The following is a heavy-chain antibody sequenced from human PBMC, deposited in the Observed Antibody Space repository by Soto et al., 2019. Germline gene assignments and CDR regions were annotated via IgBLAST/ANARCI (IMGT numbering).Heavy chain of an antibody. Sequence: QVQLQQSGPGLVKPSQTLSLTCTVSGYSISSDYYYWTWIRQYPGKGLEWIGYIHHSGSILYNPSLKSRVTISVDTSKNQFSLHLTSVTAAATAVYFCDREDDGGDSLDVWGQGTTVTVSS. CDR1: GYSISSDYYY. CDR3: DREDDGGDSLDV. J-gene: IGHJ6*02. V-gene: IGHV4-30-4*08. CDR2: IHHSGSI. D-gene: IGHD2-21*02.